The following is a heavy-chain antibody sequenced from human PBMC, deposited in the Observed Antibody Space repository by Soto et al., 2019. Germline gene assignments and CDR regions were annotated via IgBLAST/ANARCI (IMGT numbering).Heavy chain of an antibody. V-gene: IGHV4-34*01. Sequence: PSETLSRTWSVYATSLSDNYCNWLRQPPGKGLEWSGEINHSGNTNYNPSLRSRVTISIDTSKNQFSLKLRSVVAADTAMYYCAKNETTRPWFAPWGQGTLVTVSS. CDR3: AKNETTRPWFAP. CDR1: ATSLSDNY. CDR2: INHSGNT. D-gene: IGHD1-1*01. J-gene: IGHJ5*02.